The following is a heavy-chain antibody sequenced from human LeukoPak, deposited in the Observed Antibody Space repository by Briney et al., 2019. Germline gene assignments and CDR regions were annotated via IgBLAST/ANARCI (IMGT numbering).Heavy chain of an antibody. Sequence: SETLSLTCAVYGGSFSGYYWSWIRQPPGKGLEWIGEINHSGSTNYNPSLKSRVTLSVDTSKNQFSLKLSSVTAADTAVYYCARERYYDVHAFDIWGQGTMVTVSS. CDR3: ARERYYDVHAFDI. J-gene: IGHJ3*02. CDR2: INHSGST. V-gene: IGHV4-34*01. D-gene: IGHD3-22*01. CDR1: GGSFSGYY.